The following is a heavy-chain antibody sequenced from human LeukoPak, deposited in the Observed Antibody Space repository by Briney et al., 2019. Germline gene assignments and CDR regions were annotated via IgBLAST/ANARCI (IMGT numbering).Heavy chain of an antibody. CDR3: ARRGWKDFFDY. J-gene: IGHJ4*02. V-gene: IGHV1-2*02. CDR2: INPNSGGT. CDR1: GYSLNELS. D-gene: IGHD1-1*01. Sequence: ASVKVSCKVSGYSLNELSIHWVRQAPGQGLEWMGWINPNSGGTNYAQKFQGRVTMTRDTSISTAYMELSRLRSDDTAVYYCARRGWKDFFDYWGQGTLVTVSS.